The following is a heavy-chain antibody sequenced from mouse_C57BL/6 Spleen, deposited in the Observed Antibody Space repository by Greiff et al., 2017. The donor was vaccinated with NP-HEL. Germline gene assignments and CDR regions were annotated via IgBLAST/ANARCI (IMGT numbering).Heavy chain of an antibody. V-gene: IGHV5-17*01. J-gene: IGHJ2*01. CDR3: ARGRGYPFDY. CDR1: GFTFSDYG. Sequence: EVKLVESGGGLVKPGGSLKLSCAASGFTFSDYGMHWVRQAPEKGLEWVAYISSGSSTIYYADTVKGRFTISRDNAKNTLFLQMTSLRSEDTAMYYCARGRGYPFDYWGQGTTLTVSS. D-gene: IGHD2-2*01. CDR2: ISSGSSTI.